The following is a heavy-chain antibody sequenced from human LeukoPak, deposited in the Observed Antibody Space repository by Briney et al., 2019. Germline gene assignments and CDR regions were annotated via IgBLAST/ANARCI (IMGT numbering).Heavy chain of an antibody. CDR3: ARARGYSYGPYYYSYYMDV. J-gene: IGHJ6*03. D-gene: IGHD5-18*01. CDR2: IYYSGSA. Sequence: SETLSLTCTVSGGSISSYYWNWIRQPPGKGLEWIGYIYYSGSADYNPSLKSRVTISVDTSKNQFSLKLSYVTAADTAVYYCARARGYSYGPYYYSYYMDVWGKGTTVTVSS. V-gene: IGHV4-59*01. CDR1: GGSISSYY.